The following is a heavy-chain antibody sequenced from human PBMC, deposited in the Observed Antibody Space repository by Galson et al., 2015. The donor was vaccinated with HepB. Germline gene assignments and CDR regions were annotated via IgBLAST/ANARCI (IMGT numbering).Heavy chain of an antibody. V-gene: IGHV1-69*06. Sequence: SVKVSCKASGGTLSSYAISWVRQAPGQGLEWMGGIIPIFGTANYAQKFQGRVTITADKSTSTAYMELSSLRSEDTAVYYCARISSGWLEDYYYGMDVWGQGTTVTVSS. J-gene: IGHJ6*02. D-gene: IGHD6-19*01. CDR1: GGTLSSYA. CDR3: ARISSGWLEDYYYGMDV. CDR2: IIPIFGTA.